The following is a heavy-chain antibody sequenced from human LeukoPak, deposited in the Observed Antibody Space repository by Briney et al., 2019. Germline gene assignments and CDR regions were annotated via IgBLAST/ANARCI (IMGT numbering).Heavy chain of an antibody. CDR2: IIPIFGTA. V-gene: IGHV1-69*05. CDR1: GGTFSSYA. CDR3: ARDRNHGSPYYYYYMDV. J-gene: IGHJ6*03. Sequence: ASVKVSCKASGGTFSSYAISWVRQAPGQGLEWMGGIIPIFGTANYAQKFQGRVTITTDESTSTAYMELSSLRSEDTAVYYCARDRNHGSPYYYYYMDVWGKGTTVTVSS.